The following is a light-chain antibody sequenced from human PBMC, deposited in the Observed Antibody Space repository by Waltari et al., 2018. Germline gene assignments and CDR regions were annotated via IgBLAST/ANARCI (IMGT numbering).Light chain of an antibody. J-gene: IGKJ5*01. V-gene: IGKV1-5*03. Sequence: DIQMTQSPSTLSASVGDRVTITCRASQSISSWLAWYQQKPGKAPNPLIYKASSLESGVPSRFSGSGSGTEFTLTISSLQPDDFATYYCQQYNTPITFGQGTRLEIK. CDR2: KAS. CDR1: QSISSW. CDR3: QQYNTPIT.